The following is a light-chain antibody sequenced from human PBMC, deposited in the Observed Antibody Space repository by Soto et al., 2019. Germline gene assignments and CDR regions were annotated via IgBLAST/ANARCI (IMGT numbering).Light chain of an antibody. CDR3: QQHNNWPDT. CDR1: QSVSSSY. J-gene: IGKJ4*01. V-gene: IGKV3D-20*02. CDR2: GAS. Sequence: EIGVTQSPCTLSVSQGERATLSCRASQSVSSSYLAWYQQKPGQAPRLLIYGASSRATGIPDRFSGSGSGAEFTLTISSLQSEDFAVYYCQQHNNWPDTFGRGTKVAIK.